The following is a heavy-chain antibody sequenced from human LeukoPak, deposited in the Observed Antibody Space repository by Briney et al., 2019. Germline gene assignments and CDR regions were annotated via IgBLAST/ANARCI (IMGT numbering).Heavy chain of an antibody. CDR3: ARSDLATITAGPFEY. J-gene: IGHJ4*02. V-gene: IGHV1-18*01. D-gene: IGHD5-12*01. CDR2: ISGYRGNTK. Sequence: GASVKVSCKASGYTFTNYVITWLRQAPGQGLDWMGWISGYRGNTKKYAQNFQGRVTMTIDTSTGTAYMDLRSLRSDDTAIYFCARSDLATITAGPFEYWGQGTLVAVSS. CDR1: GYTFTNYV.